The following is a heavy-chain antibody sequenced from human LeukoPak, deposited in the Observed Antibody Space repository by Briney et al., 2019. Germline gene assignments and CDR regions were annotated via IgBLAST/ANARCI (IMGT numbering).Heavy chain of an antibody. CDR2: IQPDGSQG. Sequence: GGSLRLSRVASGFTFGSYWMTWVRQAPGKGLEWVANIQPDGSQGLYVESVKGRFIISRDNAKKSLYLQMNSLRAEDTAVYYCTRDPLYGALDSWGQGTLVTVSS. D-gene: IGHD4-17*01. CDR3: TRDPLYGALDS. J-gene: IGHJ4*02. CDR1: GFTFGSYW. V-gene: IGHV3-7*01.